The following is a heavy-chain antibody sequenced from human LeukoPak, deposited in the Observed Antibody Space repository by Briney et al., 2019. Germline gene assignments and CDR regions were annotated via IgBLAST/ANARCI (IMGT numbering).Heavy chain of an antibody. V-gene: IGHV4-34*01. J-gene: IGHJ5*02. Sequence: SETLSLTCAVYGGSFSGYYWSWIRQPPGKGLEWIGEINHSGSTNYNPSLKSRVTISVDTSKNQFSLKLSSVTAADTAVYYCARGRWFDPWGQGTLVTVSS. CDR3: ARGRWFDP. CDR1: GGSFSGYY. CDR2: INHSGST.